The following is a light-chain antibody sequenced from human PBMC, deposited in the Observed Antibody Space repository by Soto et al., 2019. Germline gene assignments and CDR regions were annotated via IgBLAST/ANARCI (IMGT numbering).Light chain of an antibody. CDR3: CSYAGSSTLL. J-gene: IGLJ1*01. V-gene: IGLV2-23*02. CDR2: EVS. Sequence: QSALTQPASVSGSPGQSITISCTGTSSAIGSYNLVSWYQQHPGKAPKLMIYEVSKRPSGVSNRFSGSKSGNTASLPISGLQAEDEADYYCCSYAGSSTLLFGTGTKLTVL. CDR1: SSAIGSYNL.